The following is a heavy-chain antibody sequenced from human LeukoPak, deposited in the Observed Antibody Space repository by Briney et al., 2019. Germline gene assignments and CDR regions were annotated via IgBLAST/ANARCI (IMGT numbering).Heavy chain of an antibody. J-gene: IGHJ4*02. CDR3: AKDRGITARPVLDY. V-gene: IGHV3-33*06. D-gene: IGHD6-6*01. CDR1: GFAFSSHG. Sequence: GGSLRLSCGASGFAFSSHGMHWVRQAPGKGLEWVAVIWADGSKRYYADSVQGRFTISRDNSRNMLYLQMNNLRADDTAVYYCAKDRGITARPVLDYWGQGTLVTVSS. CDR2: IWADGSKR.